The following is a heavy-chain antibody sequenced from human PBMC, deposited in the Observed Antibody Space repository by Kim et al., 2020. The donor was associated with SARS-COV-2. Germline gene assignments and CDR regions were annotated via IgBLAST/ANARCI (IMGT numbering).Heavy chain of an antibody. J-gene: IGHJ6*02. CDR3: ARVQYSSSWSLYGMDV. Sequence: SETLSLTCTVSGGSISSYYWSWIRQPPGKGLEWIGYIYYSGSTNYNPSLKSRVTISVDTSKNQFSLKLSSVTAADTAVYYCARVQYSSSWSLYGMDVWGQGTTVTVSS. D-gene: IGHD6-13*01. CDR1: GGSISSYY. V-gene: IGHV4-59*01. CDR2: IYYSGST.